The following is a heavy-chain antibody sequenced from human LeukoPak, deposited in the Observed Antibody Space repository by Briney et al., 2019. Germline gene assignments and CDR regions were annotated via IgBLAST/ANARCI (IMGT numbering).Heavy chain of an antibody. V-gene: IGHV4-4*02. CDR2: IYHSGST. D-gene: IGHD3-10*01. CDR1: GGSISSSNW. J-gene: IGHJ3*02. CDR3: ARGAGSGTYWASDAFDI. Sequence: SETLSLTCAVSGGSISSSNWWSWVRQPPGKGLEWIGEIYHSGSTNYNPSLKSRVTISVDKSKNQFSLKLSSVTAADAAVYYCARGAGSGTYWASDAFDIWGQGTMVTVSS.